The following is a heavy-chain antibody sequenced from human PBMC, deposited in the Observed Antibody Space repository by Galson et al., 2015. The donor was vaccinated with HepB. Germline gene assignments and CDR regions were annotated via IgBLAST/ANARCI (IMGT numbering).Heavy chain of an antibody. CDR1: GFTFGDYA. Sequence: SLRLSCAASGFTFGDYAMSWFRQAPGKGLEWVGFIRSKAYGGTTEYAASVKGRFTISRDDSKSIAYLQMNSLKTEDTAVYYCTRVPRLDYDSSGYLPTEFDYWGQGTLVTVSS. CDR2: IRSKAYGGTT. D-gene: IGHD3-22*01. CDR3: TRVPRLDYDSSGYLPTEFDY. J-gene: IGHJ4*02. V-gene: IGHV3-49*03.